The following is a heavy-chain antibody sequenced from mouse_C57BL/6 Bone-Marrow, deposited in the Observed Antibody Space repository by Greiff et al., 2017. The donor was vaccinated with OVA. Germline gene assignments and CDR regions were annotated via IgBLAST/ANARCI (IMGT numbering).Heavy chain of an antibody. CDR3: AREEVDY. CDR1: GYTFTSYW. V-gene: IGHV1-59*01. CDR2: IDPSDSYT. J-gene: IGHJ3*01. Sequence: QVQLQQPGAELVRPGTSVTLSCKASGYTFTSYWMHWVKQRPGQGLEWIGVIDPSDSYTNSNQKFKGKATLTVDTSSSTAYMQLSSLTSEDSAVYYCAREEVDYWGQGTLVTVSA.